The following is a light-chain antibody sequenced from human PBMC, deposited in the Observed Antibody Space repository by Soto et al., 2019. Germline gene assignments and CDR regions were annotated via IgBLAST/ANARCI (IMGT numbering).Light chain of an antibody. Sequence: EIALTQSPGTLSLSPGERATLSCRASQSVSSSYLAWYQQKPGQAPRLLTYGASSRATGIPDRFSGSGSGTDFTLTISRLEPEDFAVYYCQQYGSSPPITFGRGTRLEIK. J-gene: IGKJ5*01. CDR1: QSVSSSY. V-gene: IGKV3-20*01. CDR3: QQYGSSPPIT. CDR2: GAS.